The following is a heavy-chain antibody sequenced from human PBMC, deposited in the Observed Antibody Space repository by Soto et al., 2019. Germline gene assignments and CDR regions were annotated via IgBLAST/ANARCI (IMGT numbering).Heavy chain of an antibody. CDR2: ITHDGNDGNDK. CDR3: AKWDKAKTLDP. D-gene: IGHD1-26*01. V-gene: IGHV3-30*18. CDR1: VFTFDDYA. Sequence: PGGSLRLSCAASVFTFDDYAMHWVRQAPGKGLEWVAGITHDGNDGNDKYYADFVKGRFTISKDSSRNTLYLQMDSLNTEDTAVYYCAKWDKAKTLDPWGQGTLVTVSS. J-gene: IGHJ5*02.